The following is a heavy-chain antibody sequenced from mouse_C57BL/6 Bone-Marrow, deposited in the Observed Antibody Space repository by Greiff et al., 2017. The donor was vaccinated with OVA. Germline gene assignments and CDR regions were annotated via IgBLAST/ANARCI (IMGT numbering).Heavy chain of an antibody. Sequence: QVQLQQPGAELARPGASVKMSCKASGYTFTSYTMHWVKQRPGQGLEWIGYINPSSGYTKYNQKFKDKATLTADKSSSTAYMQLSSLTSEDSAVYDYARGHMSLDGSSSWFAYWGQGTLVTVSA. CDR1: GYTFTSYT. V-gene: IGHV1-4*01. CDR2: INPSSGYT. J-gene: IGHJ3*01. CDR3: ARGHMSLDGSSSWFAY. D-gene: IGHD1-1*01.